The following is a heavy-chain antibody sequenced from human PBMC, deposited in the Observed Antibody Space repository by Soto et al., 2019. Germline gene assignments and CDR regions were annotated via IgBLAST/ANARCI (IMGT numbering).Heavy chain of an antibody. V-gene: IGHV4-30-4*01. D-gene: IGHD3-9*01. CDR3: ARRYGPRAFDF. CDR1: GGSISSGDSY. CDR2: IYYSGTT. J-gene: IGHJ3*01. Sequence: QVQLQESGPGLVKPSQTLSLTCTVSGGSISSGDSYWSWIRQTPGKGLEWIGYIYYSGTTSYNPSLKSRVTISLDTSKRQFSLKLSSVTAADTAVYYCARRYGPRAFDFWGQGTMVTVSS.